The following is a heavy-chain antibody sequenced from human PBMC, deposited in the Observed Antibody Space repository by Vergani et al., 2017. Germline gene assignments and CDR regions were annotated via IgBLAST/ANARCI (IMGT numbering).Heavy chain of an antibody. Sequence: QVQLVQSGAEVKKPGSSVKVSCKASGGTFSSYTISWVRQAPGQGLEWMVRIIPILGIANYAQKFQGRVTITADKSTSTAYMELSSLRSEDTAVYYCASPAYDSSGYGSFQHWGQGTLVTVSS. V-gene: IGHV1-69*02. CDR1: GGTFSSYT. CDR2: IIPILGIA. CDR3: ASPAYDSSGYGSFQH. J-gene: IGHJ1*01. D-gene: IGHD3-22*01.